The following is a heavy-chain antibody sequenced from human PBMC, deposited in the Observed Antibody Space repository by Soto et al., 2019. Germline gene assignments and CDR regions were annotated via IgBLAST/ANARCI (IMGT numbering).Heavy chain of an antibody. CDR1: GYSISSGYY. CDR3: AVPGRGDFDY. Sequence: PXETLSLTCAVSGYSISSGYYWAWIRQPPGKGLEWIGSIYHSGTAYYNPSLKSRVTISIDKSKNQFSLTLTSMTAADTALYYCAVPGRGDFDYWSQGTLVTVSS. V-gene: IGHV4-38-2*01. J-gene: IGHJ4*02. CDR2: IYHSGTA. D-gene: IGHD5-12*01.